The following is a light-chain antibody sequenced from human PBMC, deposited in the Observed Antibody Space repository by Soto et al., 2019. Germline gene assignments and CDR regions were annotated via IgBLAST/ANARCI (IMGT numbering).Light chain of an antibody. J-gene: IGLJ3*02. Sequence: QSALTQPPSASGSPGQSATISCTGTSSDVGAYNYVSWYRQHPGKAPKLLIFEVNSRPSGVPDRFSGSKSGNTASLTVSGLQAEDESHYYCSSYAGSNTWVFGGGTKLTVL. V-gene: IGLV2-8*01. CDR3: SSYAGSNTWV. CDR2: EVN. CDR1: SSDVGAYNY.